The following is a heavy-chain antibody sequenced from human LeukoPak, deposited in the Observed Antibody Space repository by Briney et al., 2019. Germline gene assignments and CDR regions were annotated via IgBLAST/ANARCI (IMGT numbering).Heavy chain of an antibody. D-gene: IGHD6-19*01. Sequence: ASVKVSCKASGYTFTGYYMHWVRQAPGQGLEWMGWINPNSGGTNCAQKFQGRVTMTRDTSISTAYMELSRLRSDDTAVYYCARARIAVAGTVGYYFDYWGQGTLVTVSS. J-gene: IGHJ4*02. CDR1: GYTFTGYY. V-gene: IGHV1-2*02. CDR2: INPNSGGT. CDR3: ARARIAVAGTVGYYFDY.